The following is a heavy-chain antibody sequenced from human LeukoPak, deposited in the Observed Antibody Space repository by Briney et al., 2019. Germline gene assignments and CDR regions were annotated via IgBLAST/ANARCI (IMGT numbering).Heavy chain of an antibody. CDR3: ARARYETRIWPKSRYDYYHYMDV. Sequence: ASVKVSCKASGYTFTTYTIHWVRQAPGQRLEWMGRINARNGNTKYSQEFQDRVTITRDTSASTAYMELSSLRSEDMAVYYCARARYETRIWPKSRYDYYHYMDVWGKGTTVTVSS. D-gene: IGHD3-3*01. CDR1: GYTFTTYT. CDR2: INARNGNT. J-gene: IGHJ6*03. V-gene: IGHV1-3*03.